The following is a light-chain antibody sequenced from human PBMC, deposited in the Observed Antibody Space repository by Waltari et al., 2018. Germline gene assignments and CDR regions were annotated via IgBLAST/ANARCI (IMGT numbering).Light chain of an antibody. CDR3: SSYTSSSTPV. Sequence: QSALTQPASGSGSPGQSITIPCTGTSSDVGGFHQVSWYQQHPGKAPKPMIYEVTDRPSGVSNRFSGATSGHTASLTISGLRAEDGADSYCSSYTSSSTPVFGGGPKVSV. CDR1: SSDVGGFHQ. J-gene: IGLJ3*02. CDR2: EVT. V-gene: IGLV2-14*01.